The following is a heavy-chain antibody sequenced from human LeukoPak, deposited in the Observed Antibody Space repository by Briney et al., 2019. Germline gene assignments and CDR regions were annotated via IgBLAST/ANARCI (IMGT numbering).Heavy chain of an antibody. J-gene: IGHJ4*02. Sequence: PGGSLRLSCAASGFTVSSNYMSWVRQAPGKGLEWVSVICSGGSTYYADSVKGRFTISRHNSKNTLYLQMNSLRAEDTAVYYCARALILGFADYWGQGTLVTVSS. CDR2: ICSGGST. D-gene: IGHD3-16*01. CDR1: GFTVSSNY. V-gene: IGHV3-53*04. CDR3: ARALILGFADY.